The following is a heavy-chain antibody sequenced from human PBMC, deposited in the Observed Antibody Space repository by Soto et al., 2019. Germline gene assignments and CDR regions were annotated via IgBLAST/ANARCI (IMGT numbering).Heavy chain of an antibody. D-gene: IGHD4-17*01. CDR3: ASHVPTTVYFDY. J-gene: IGHJ4*02. V-gene: IGHV1-69*13. CDR1: GGTFSSYA. CDR2: IIPIFGTA. Sequence: ASVKVSCKASGGTFSSYAISWVRQAPGQGLEWMGGIIPIFGTANYAQKFQGRVTITADESTSTAYMELSSLRYEDTAVYYCASHVPTTVYFDYWGQGTLVTVSS.